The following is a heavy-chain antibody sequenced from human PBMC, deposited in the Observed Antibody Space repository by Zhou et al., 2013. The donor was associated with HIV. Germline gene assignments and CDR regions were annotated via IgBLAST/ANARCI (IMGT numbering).Heavy chain of an antibody. V-gene: IGHV1-2*02. CDR3: ARWAVAVTAHNYGMDV. CDR1: GYTFTGYY. D-gene: IGHD2-21*02. Sequence: QVHLVQSGAEVKKPGASVKVSCKASGYTFTGYYMYWVRQAPGQGLEWMGWINPNNGGTKYAQNFQGRVTMTRDTSISTAYMELRSLRSDDTAVYYCARWAVAVTAHNYGMDVWGQGTTVTVSS. CDR2: INPNNGGT. J-gene: IGHJ6*02.